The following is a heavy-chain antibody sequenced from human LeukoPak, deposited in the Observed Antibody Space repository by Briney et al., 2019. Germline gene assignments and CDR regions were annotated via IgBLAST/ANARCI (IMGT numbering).Heavy chain of an antibody. CDR1: GGSISSGGYY. D-gene: IGHD3-10*01. Sequence: SETLSLTCTVSGGSISSGGYYWSWIRQHPGKGLESIGYIYYSGSTYYNPSLKSRVTISVDTSKNQFSLKLSSVTAADTAVYYCARVWGWFGELFPFWFDPWGQGTLVTVSS. CDR3: ARVWGWFGELFPFWFDP. V-gene: IGHV4-31*03. J-gene: IGHJ5*02. CDR2: IYYSGST.